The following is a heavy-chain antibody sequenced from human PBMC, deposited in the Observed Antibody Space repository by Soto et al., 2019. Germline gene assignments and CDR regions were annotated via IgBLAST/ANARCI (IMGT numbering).Heavy chain of an antibody. CDR1: GYTFTSYY. CDR3: ARDRIPPKGATGYWYFDL. J-gene: IGHJ2*01. D-gene: IGHD1-1*01. CDR2: INPSGGS. Sequence: QVQLVQSGAEVKKPGASVKVSCKASGYTFTSYYMHWVRQAPGQGLEWMGIINPSGGSSYAQKFQGRVTMTRDTSTSTVYMELSSVPSEDTAVYYCARDRIPPKGATGYWYFDLWGRGTLVTVSS. V-gene: IGHV1-46*03.